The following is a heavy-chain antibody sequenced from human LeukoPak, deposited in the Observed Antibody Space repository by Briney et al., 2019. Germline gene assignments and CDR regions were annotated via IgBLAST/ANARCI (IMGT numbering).Heavy chain of an antibody. CDR2: INQDGSEK. Sequence: GGSRRLSCAASGFTFSSYWMSWVRQAPGKGLEWVANINQDGSEKYYVDSVKGRFTISRDNAKNSLYLQMNSLRAEDTAVYYCARIQLWLPRTFDYWGQGTLVTVSS. J-gene: IGHJ4*02. V-gene: IGHV3-7*01. CDR1: GFTFSSYW. CDR3: ARIQLWLPRTFDY. D-gene: IGHD5-18*01.